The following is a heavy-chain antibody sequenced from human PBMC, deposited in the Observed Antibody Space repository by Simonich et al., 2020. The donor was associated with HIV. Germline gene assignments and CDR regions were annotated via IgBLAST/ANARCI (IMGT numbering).Heavy chain of an antibody. D-gene: IGHD4-17*01. CDR1: GGSFSGYY. J-gene: IGHJ4*02. V-gene: IGHV4-34*01. CDR2: INHSERP. Sequence: QVQLQQWGAGLLKPSETLSLTCAVYGGSFSGYYWSWIRQPPGKGREWIGEINHSERPNHNPSLKSRVTISVDTSKNQFSLKLSSVTAADTAVYYCARRHPTTVTTPYFDYWGQGTLVTVSS. CDR3: ARRHPTTVTTPYFDY.